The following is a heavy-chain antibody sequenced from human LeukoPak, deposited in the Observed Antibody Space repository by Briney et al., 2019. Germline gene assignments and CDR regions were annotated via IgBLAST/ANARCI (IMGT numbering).Heavy chain of an antibody. Sequence: ASVKVSCKASGHTFTGYYMHWVRQAPGQGLEWLGWINPSSGGTNYAQRFQGRVTMPRDTSISTTYMELSRLRSDDTAVYYCARGRDGWGGGDYWGQGTLVTVSS. CDR2: INPSSGGT. J-gene: IGHJ4*02. D-gene: IGHD6-19*01. CDR3: ARGRDGWGGGDY. CDR1: GHTFTGYY. V-gene: IGHV1-2*02.